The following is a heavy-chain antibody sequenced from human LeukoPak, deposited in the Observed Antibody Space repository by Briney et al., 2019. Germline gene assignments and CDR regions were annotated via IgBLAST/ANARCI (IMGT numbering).Heavy chain of an antibody. CDR3: ARDGLGITIFGVVIIYYYYMDV. V-gene: IGHV1-2*02. J-gene: IGHJ6*03. CDR1: GYTFTGYY. D-gene: IGHD3-3*01. Sequence: GASVKVSCKASGYTFTGYYMHWVRQAPGQGLEWMGWINPNSGGTNYAQKFQGRVTMTRDTSISTAYMELSRLRSDDTAVYYCARDGLGITIFGVVIIYYYYMDVWGKGTTVTVSS. CDR2: INPNSGGT.